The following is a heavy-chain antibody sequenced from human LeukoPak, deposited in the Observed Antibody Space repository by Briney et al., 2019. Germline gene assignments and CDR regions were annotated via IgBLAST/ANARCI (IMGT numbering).Heavy chain of an antibody. CDR3: ARTIAPTAYYYYYGMDI. Sequence: GGSLRLSCAASGFTFSSYWMLWVRQAPGKGLVWVSRINSDGSSTSYADSVKGRFTISRDNAKNTLYLQMNSLRAEDTAVYYCARTIAPTAYYYYYGMDIWGQGTTVTVSS. D-gene: IGHD3-10*01. CDR1: GFTFSSYW. J-gene: IGHJ6*02. CDR2: INSDGSST. V-gene: IGHV3-74*01.